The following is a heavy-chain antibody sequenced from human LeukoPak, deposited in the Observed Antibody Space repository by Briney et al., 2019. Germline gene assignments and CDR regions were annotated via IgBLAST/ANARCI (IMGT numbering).Heavy chain of an antibody. CDR1: GGSFSGYY. CDR2: INHSGST. Sequence: KASETLSLTCAVYGGSFSGYYWSWIRQPPGKGLEWIGEINHSGSTNYNPSLKSRVTISVDTSKSQFSLKLSSVTAADTAVYYCARGRRWWNHWGQGTLVTVSS. D-gene: IGHD2-8*02. CDR3: ARGRRWWNH. J-gene: IGHJ5*02. V-gene: IGHV4-34*01.